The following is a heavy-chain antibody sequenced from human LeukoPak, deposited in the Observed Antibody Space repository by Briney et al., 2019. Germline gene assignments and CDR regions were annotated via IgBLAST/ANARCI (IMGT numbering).Heavy chain of an antibody. V-gene: IGHV5-51*01. J-gene: IGHJ3*02. CDR3: ARPKHSSSWYDAFDI. D-gene: IGHD6-13*01. CDR2: IYPGDSDT. CDR1: GYSFTSYW. Sequence: GESLKISCKGSGYSFTSYWIGWVRQMPGKGLEWMGIIYPGDSDTRYSPSFQGQVTISADKSISTAYLQWSSLKSSDTAMYYCARPKHSSSWYDAFDIWGQGTMVTVSS.